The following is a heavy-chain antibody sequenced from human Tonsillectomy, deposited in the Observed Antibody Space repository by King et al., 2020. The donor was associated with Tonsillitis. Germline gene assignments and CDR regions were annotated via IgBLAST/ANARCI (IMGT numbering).Heavy chain of an antibody. CDR3: ASEAGVAATTY. J-gene: IGHJ4*02. CDR1: GGTFSSYV. D-gene: IGHD6-13*01. V-gene: IGHV1-69*12. CDR2: IIPIFGTA. Sequence: QLVQSGAEVKKPGSSVKVSCKASGGTFSSYVISWVRQAPGQGLEWMVGIIPIFGTANYTQKFQGRVTITADESTSTAYMELNSLRSEDTAVYYCASEAGVAATTYWGQGTLVTVSS.